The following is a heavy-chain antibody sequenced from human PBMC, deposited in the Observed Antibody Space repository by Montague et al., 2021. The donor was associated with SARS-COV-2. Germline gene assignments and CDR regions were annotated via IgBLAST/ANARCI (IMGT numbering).Heavy chain of an antibody. D-gene: IGHD3-3*01. J-gene: IGHJ6*02. CDR2: ISSSGSTI. CDR1: GFTFSSYE. Sequence: SLRLSCAASGFTFSSYEMNWVRQAPGKGLEWVSYISSSGSTIYYVDSVKGRFTISRDNAKNSLYLQMNSLRAEDTAVYYCARGGTYYDFWSGYYNYYYGMDVWGQGTTVTVSS. V-gene: IGHV3-48*03. CDR3: ARGGTYYDFWSGYYNYYYGMDV.